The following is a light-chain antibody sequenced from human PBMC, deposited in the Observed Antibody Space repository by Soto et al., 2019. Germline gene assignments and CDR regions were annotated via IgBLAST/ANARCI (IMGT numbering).Light chain of an antibody. CDR3: QTWGTGIHVV. V-gene: IGLV4-69*01. J-gene: IGLJ2*01. CDR2: LHSDGSH. CDR1: SGHSSYA. Sequence: QLVLTQSPSASASLGASVKLTCTLSSGHSSYAIAWHQQQPEKGPRYLMNLHSDGSHSKGDGIPDRFSGSSSGAERYLTISSLQSEDEADYYCQTWGTGIHVVFGGGTKVTVL.